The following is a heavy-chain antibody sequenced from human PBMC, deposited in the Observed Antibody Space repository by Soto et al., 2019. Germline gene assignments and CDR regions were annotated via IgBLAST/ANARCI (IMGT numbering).Heavy chain of an antibody. CDR1: GFTFDDYA. D-gene: IGHD2-2*01. CDR2: ISWNSGSI. CDR3: AKEGSVVPAAIPNWFDP. Sequence: GGSLRLSCAASGFTFDDYAMHWVRQAPGKGLEWVSGISWNSGSIGYADSVKGRFTISRDNAKNSLYLQMNSLRAEDTALYYCAKEGSVVPAAIPNWFDPWGQGTLVTVSS. V-gene: IGHV3-9*01. J-gene: IGHJ5*02.